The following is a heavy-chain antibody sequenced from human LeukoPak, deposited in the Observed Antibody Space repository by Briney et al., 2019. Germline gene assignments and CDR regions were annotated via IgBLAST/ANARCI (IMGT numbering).Heavy chain of an antibody. V-gene: IGHV3-7*01. J-gene: IGHJ4*02. CDR3: ARHFSGYNYYFDY. CDR2: IKQDGSEK. Sequence: GGSLRLSCAASGFTFSSYWMSWVRQAPGKGLEWVANIKQDGSEKYYVDSVKGRFTISRDNAKNSLYLQMNSLRAEDTAVYYCARHFSGYNYYFDYWGQGTLVTVSS. CDR1: GFTFSSYW. D-gene: IGHD5-12*01.